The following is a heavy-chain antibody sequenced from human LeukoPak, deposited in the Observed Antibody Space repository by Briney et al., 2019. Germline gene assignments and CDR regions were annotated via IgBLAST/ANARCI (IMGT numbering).Heavy chain of an antibody. CDR2: ISGSGGST. CDR3: AKNASYLLVVVVAAKESFDY. V-gene: IGHV3-23*01. D-gene: IGHD2-15*01. J-gene: IGHJ4*02. Sequence: GGSLRLSCAASGFTFSTYSMSWVRRAPGKGLGWVSAISGSGGSTYYADSVKGRFTISRDNSKNTLYLQMNSLRAEDTAVYYCAKNASYLLVVVVAAKESFDYWGQGTLVTVSS. CDR1: GFTFSTYS.